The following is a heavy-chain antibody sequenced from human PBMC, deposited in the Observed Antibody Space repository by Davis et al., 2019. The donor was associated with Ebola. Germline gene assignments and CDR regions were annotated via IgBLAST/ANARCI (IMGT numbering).Heavy chain of an antibody. CDR3: ARSYCSSTSCPLAYNWFDP. V-gene: IGHV5-51*01. J-gene: IGHJ5*02. D-gene: IGHD2-2*01. CDR2: IYPGDSDT. CDR1: GYSFTSYW. Sequence: PGGSLRLSCKGSGYSFTSYWIGWVRQMPGKGLEWMGIIYPGDSDTSHSPSFQRQVTISADTSISTAYLQWSSLKASDTAMYYCARSYCSSTSCPLAYNWFDPWGQGTLVTVSS.